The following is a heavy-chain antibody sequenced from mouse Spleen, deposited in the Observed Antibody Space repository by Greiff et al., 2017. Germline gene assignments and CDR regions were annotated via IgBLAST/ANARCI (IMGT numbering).Heavy chain of an antibody. CDR3: TRPLVYYAMDY. V-gene: IGHV1-15*01. CDR1: GYTFTDYE. Sequence: QVQLQQSGVELVRPGASVTLSCKASGYTFTDYEMHWVKQTPVHGLEWIGAIDPETGGTAYNQKFKGKAILTADKSSSTAYMELRSLTSEDSAVYYCTRPLVYYAMDYWGQGTSVTVSS. J-gene: IGHJ4*01. CDR2: IDPETGGT.